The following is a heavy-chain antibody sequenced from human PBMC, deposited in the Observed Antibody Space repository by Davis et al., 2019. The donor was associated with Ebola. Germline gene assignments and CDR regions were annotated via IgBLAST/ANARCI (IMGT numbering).Heavy chain of an antibody. CDR2: IWYDGSNK. CDR3: ANSVAAIYYYYGMDV. J-gene: IGHJ6*02. V-gene: IGHV3-30*02. D-gene: IGHD6-19*01. CDR1: GFNFRSYG. Sequence: GESLKISCAASGFNFRSYGMHWVRQAPGKGLEWVAVIWYDGSNKYYADSVKGRFTISRDNSKNTLYLQMNSLRAEDTAVYYCANSVAAIYYYYGMDVWGQGTTVTVSS.